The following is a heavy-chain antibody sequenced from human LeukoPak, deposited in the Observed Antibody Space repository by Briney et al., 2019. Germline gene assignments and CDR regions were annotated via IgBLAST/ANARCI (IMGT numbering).Heavy chain of an antibody. J-gene: IGHJ4*02. CDR1: GFTFSSYW. V-gene: IGHV3-74*01. D-gene: IGHD3-22*01. Sequence: GSLRLSCAASGFTFSSYWMHWVRQAPGKGLVWVSRINSDGSSTSYADSVKGRLTISRDNAKNTLYLQMNSLRAEDTAVYYCARSYYYDSSGYLGPLDYWGQGTLVTVSS. CDR3: ARSYYYDSSGYLGPLDY. CDR2: INSDGSST.